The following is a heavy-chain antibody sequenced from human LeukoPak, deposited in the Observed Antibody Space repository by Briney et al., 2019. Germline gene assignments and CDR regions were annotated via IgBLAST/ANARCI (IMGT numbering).Heavy chain of an antibody. J-gene: IGHJ4*02. D-gene: IGHD3-10*01. Sequence: ASVTASCKSSGYTFTGYYMHWVRQAPGQGLEWMGWIHPNSGGTNYAQKFQGRVTLTRDTSISTAYMELTSLRSDDTAMYYCARAGALYYLDYWGQGTLVTVSS. CDR2: IHPNSGGT. CDR3: ARAGALYYLDY. CDR1: GYTFTGYY. V-gene: IGHV1-2*02.